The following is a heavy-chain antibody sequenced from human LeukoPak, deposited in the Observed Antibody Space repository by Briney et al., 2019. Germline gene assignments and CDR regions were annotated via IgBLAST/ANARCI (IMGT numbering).Heavy chain of an antibody. CDR3: ARWSTSSDY. Sequence: EASETLSLTCAVYGGSFSGYYWSWIRQPPGKGLEWIGEINHSGSTNYNPSLKSRVTISVDTSKNQFSLKLSSVTAADTAVYYCARWSTSSDYWGQGTLVTVSS. D-gene: IGHD2-2*01. V-gene: IGHV4-34*01. CDR1: GGSFSGYY. CDR2: INHSGST. J-gene: IGHJ4*02.